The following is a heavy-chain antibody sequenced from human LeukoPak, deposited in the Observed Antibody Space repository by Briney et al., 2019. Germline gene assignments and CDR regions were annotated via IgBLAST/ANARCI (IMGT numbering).Heavy chain of an antibody. CDR1: GFTFSSYE. V-gene: IGHV3-48*03. CDR3: ARESFYYDSSGYFDF. D-gene: IGHD3-22*01. J-gene: IGHJ4*02. CDR2: ISSSGSTI. Sequence: PGGSLRLSCAASGFTFSSYEMNWVRQAPGKGLEWVSYISSSGSTIYYADSVKGRFTISRDNAKNSLYLQMNSLRAEDTALYYCARESFYYDSSGYFDFWGQGTLVTVSS.